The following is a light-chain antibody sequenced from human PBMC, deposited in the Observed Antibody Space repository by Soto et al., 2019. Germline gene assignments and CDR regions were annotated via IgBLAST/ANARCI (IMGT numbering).Light chain of an antibody. CDR2: KVS. Sequence: QSALTQPASVSGSPGQSITIPCTGSSNDIGGYNYVSWYQQHPGRAPKLVIYKVSDRPSGVSTRFSASTSGNTASLTISGLQAEDEADYYCSSYSTTTTPQWVFGGGTKLTVL. J-gene: IGLJ3*02. CDR1: SNDIGGYNY. CDR3: SSYSTTTTPQWV. V-gene: IGLV2-14*01.